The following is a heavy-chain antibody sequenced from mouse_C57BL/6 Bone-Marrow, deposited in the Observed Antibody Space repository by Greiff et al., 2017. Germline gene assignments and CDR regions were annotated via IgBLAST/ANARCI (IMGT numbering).Heavy chain of an antibody. V-gene: IGHV5-17*01. D-gene: IGHD2-1*01. CDR2: ISSGSSTI. CDR1: GFTFSDYG. CDR3: ARDGNFEGFAY. Sequence: EVQLVESGGGLVKPGGSLKLSCAASGFTFSDYGMHWVRQAPEKGLEWVAYISSGSSTIYYADTVKGRFTISRDNAKNTLFLQMTSLRSEDTAMYYCARDGNFEGFAYWGQGTLVTVSA. J-gene: IGHJ3*01.